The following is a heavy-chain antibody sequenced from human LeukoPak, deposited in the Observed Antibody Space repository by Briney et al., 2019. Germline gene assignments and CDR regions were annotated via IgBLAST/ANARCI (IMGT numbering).Heavy chain of an antibody. CDR1: GGTFSSYA. CDR2: IIPIFGTA. V-gene: IGHV1-69*05. J-gene: IGHJ6*03. CDR3: ASTGYCSSTSCYADYYYYYMDV. Sequence: SVKVSCKASGGTFSSYAISWVRQAPGQGLEWMGGIIPIFGTANYAQKFQGRVTITTNESTSTAYMELSSLRSEDTAVYYCASTGYCSSTSCYADYYYYYMDVWGKGTTVTVSS. D-gene: IGHD2-2*01.